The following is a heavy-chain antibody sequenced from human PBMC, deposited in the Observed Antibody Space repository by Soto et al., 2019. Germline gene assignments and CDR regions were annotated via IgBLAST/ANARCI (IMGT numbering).Heavy chain of an antibody. D-gene: IGHD3-22*01. CDR1: GYSFTSYW. J-gene: IGHJ3*02. CDR2: IYPGDSDT. CDR3: ARGLSSSGYYDAFDI. V-gene: IGHV5-51*01. Sequence: GESLKISCKGSGYSFTSYWIGWVRQMPGKGLEWMGIIYPGDSDTRYSPSFQGQVTISADKSISTAYLQWSSLKASDTAMYYCARGLSSSGYYDAFDIWGQGTMVTVSS.